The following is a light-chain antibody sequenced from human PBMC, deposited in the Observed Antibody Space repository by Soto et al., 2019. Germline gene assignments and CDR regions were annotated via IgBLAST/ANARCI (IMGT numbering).Light chain of an antibody. CDR2: DAS. Sequence: EIVLTQSPATLSLSPGERATLSCRASQSISSHLAWYQQKPGQAPRLLIYDASNRATGIPARFSGSGSGTEFILTISSIVPEDFAVYYYQQHYTRPLTFGGGTMVEIK. J-gene: IGKJ4*01. V-gene: IGKV3-11*01. CDR3: QQHYTRPLT. CDR1: QSISSH.